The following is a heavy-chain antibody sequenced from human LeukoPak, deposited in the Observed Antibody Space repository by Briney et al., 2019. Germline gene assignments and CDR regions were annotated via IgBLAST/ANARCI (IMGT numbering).Heavy chain of an antibody. J-gene: IGHJ3*02. CDR1: GGSISSSSYY. V-gene: IGHV4-39*01. D-gene: IGHD2-2*01. CDR2: IYYSGST. Sequence: SETLSLTCTVSGGSISSSSYYWGWIRQPPGKGLEWIGSIYYSGSTYYNPSLKSRVTISVDTSKNQFSLKLSSVTAADTAVYYCARPVVPAAMSAFDIWGQGTMVTVSS. CDR3: ARPVVPAAMSAFDI.